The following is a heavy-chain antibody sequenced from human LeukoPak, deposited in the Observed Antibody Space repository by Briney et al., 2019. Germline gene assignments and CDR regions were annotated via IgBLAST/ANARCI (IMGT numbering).Heavy chain of an antibody. Sequence: ASVKVSCKASGYTLTSYGISWVRQAPGRGLEWMGWISAYNGNTDYAQGLQGRVTMTIDTSTSTVYMELRSLRSDDTAVYYCARDVGRSYDLDYWGQGTLVTVSS. D-gene: IGHD3-16*01. CDR2: ISAYNGNT. CDR3: ARDVGRSYDLDY. V-gene: IGHV1-18*01. J-gene: IGHJ4*02. CDR1: GYTLTSYG.